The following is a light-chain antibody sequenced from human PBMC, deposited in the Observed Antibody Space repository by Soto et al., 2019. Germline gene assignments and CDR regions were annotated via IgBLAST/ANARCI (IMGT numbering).Light chain of an antibody. CDR1: SSNIGAGYD. CDR2: GNN. V-gene: IGLV1-40*01. J-gene: IGLJ1*01. Sequence: QAVVTQPPSVSGAPGQRVTISCTGSSSNIGAGYDVHWYQQLPGTAPKLLIYGNNNRPSGVPDRFSGSKSGTSASLAITGLQAEDEADYYCQSYDNMVRAYNYVFGTGTKLTVL. CDR3: QSYDNMVRAYNYV.